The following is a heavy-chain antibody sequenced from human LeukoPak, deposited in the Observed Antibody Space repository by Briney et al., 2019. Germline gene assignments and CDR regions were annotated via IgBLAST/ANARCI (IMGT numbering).Heavy chain of an antibody. D-gene: IGHD5-18*01. V-gene: IGHV3-53*01. CDR3: ARDGRYSYGHDAFDI. CDR1: EFTVSSNY. Sequence: GGSLRLSCAASEFTVSSNYMSWVRQAPGKGLEWVSVIYSGGSTYYADSVKGRFTISRDNSKNTLYLQMNSLRAEDTAVYYCARDGRYSYGHDAFDIWGQGTMVTVSS. J-gene: IGHJ3*02. CDR2: IYSGGST.